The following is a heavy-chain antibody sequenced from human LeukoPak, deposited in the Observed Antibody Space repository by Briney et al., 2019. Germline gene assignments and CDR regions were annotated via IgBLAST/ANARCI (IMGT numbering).Heavy chain of an antibody. V-gene: IGHV4-39*01. J-gene: IGHJ4*02. CDR2: IYYSGST. Sequence: PSETLSLTXTVSGGSIGSSSYYWGWISQPPGKGLEWIGSIYYSGSTYYNPSLKSRVTISVDTSKNQFSLKLSSVTAADTAVYYCARQGYGDSSSWFYFDYWGQGTLVTVSS. CDR1: GGSIGSSSYY. D-gene: IGHD6-13*01. CDR3: ARQGYGDSSSWFYFDY.